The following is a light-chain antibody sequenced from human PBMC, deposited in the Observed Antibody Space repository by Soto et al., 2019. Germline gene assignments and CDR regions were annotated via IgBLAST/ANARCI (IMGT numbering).Light chain of an antibody. CDR3: SSYTSIINYVV. J-gene: IGLJ2*01. Sequence: QSVLTQPASVSVSPGQSITISCTGTSSDVGGYNYVSWYQQHPGKAPKLMIYDVSNRPSGVSNRFSGSKSGNTASLTISRLQAEDEADYYCSSYTSIINYVVFGGGTKLNVL. CDR2: DVS. V-gene: IGLV2-14*01. CDR1: SSDVGGYNY.